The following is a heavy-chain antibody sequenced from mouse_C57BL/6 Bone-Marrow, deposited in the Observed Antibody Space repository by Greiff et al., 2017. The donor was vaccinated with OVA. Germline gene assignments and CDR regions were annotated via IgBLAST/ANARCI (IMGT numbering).Heavy chain of an antibody. CDR1: GFNIKDDY. V-gene: IGHV14-4*01. D-gene: IGHD1-1*01. J-gene: IGHJ3*01. Sequence: EVQRVESGAELVRPGASVKLSCTASGFNIKDDYMHWVKLRPEQGLEWIGWIDPENGDTEYASKFQGKATITADTSSNTAYLQLSSLTSEDTAVYYCTTPYYYGSRRAWFAYWGQGTLVTVSA. CDR3: TTPYYYGSRRAWFAY. CDR2: IDPENGDT.